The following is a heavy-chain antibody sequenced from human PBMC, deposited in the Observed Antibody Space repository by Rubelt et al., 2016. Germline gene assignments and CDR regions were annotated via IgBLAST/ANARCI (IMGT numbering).Heavy chain of an antibody. CDR2: ISNGGSTI. Sequence: QLVESGGGLVQPGGSLRLSCAASGFTFSNYSMNWVRQAPGKGLEWVSSISNGGSTIFYADSVKGRFPISRDNGKNALYLQRNNLRAEDTAVYYCARTYYWGQGTLVTVSS. CDR3: ARTYY. V-gene: IGHV3-48*01. D-gene: IGHD3-16*01. CDR1: GFTFSNYS. J-gene: IGHJ4*02.